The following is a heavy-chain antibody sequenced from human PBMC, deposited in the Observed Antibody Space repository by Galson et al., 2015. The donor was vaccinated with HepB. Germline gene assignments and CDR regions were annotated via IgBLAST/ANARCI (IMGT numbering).Heavy chain of an antibody. J-gene: IGHJ3*02. D-gene: IGHD3-22*01. CDR3: ARGPEWWLLMGDQAFDI. CDR1: GYTFTGYY. Sequence: SVKVSCKASGYTFTGYYMHWVRQAPGQGLEWMGWINPNSGGTNYAQKFQGRVTMTRDTSISTAYMELSRLRSDDTAVYYCARGPEWWLLMGDQAFDIWGQGTMVTVSS. CDR2: INPNSGGT. V-gene: IGHV1-2*02.